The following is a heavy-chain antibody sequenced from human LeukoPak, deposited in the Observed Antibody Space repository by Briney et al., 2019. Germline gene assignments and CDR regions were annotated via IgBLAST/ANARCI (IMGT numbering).Heavy chain of an antibody. D-gene: IGHD5-18*01. Sequence: ASVKVSCKASGYTFTSYDINWVRQATGQGLEWMGWMNPNSGNTGYAQKFQGRVTMTRNTSISTAYMELSSLRSEDTAVYYCARYDTAMVTLDYWGQGTLVTVSS. CDR1: GYTFTSYD. CDR3: ARYDTAMVTLDY. J-gene: IGHJ4*02. V-gene: IGHV1-8*01. CDR2: MNPNSGNT.